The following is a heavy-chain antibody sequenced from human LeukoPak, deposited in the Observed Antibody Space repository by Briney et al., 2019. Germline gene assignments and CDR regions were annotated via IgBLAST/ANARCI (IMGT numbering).Heavy chain of an antibody. Sequence: PSETLSLTCSGPGGSISNYSWKLVRQAPGKGVGLIGYIYYSGSTNYNPSLKSRVTISVHTSKNQFSLRLSSVTAADTAVYYCARLERFTYAFDIWGQGTMVTVS. V-gene: IGHV4-59*01. D-gene: IGHD6-6*01. CDR2: IYYSGST. CDR3: ARLERFTYAFDI. J-gene: IGHJ3*02. CDR1: GGSISNYS.